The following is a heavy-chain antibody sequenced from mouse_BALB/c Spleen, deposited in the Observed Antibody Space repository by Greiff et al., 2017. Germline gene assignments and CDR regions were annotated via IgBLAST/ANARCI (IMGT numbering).Heavy chain of an antibody. D-gene: IGHD2-2*01. CDR2: IYPGGGYT. CDR3: ARRGGYGNAMDY. J-gene: IGHJ4*01. Sequence: VKLQESGAELVRPGTSVKISCKASGYTFTNYWLGWVKQRPGHGLEWIGDIYPGGGYTNYNEKFKGKATLTADTSSSTAYMQLSSLTSEDSAVYFCARRGGYGNAMDYWGQGTSVTVSS. V-gene: IGHV1-63*02. CDR1: GYTFTNYW.